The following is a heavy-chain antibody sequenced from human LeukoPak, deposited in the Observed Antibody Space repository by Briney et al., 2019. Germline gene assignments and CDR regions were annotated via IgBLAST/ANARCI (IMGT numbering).Heavy chain of an antibody. J-gene: IGHJ6*02. CDR1: GGSFSGYY. D-gene: IGHD3-9*01. Sequence: SETLSLTCAVYGGSFSGYYWSWIRQPPGKGLEWIGEISHSGSTNYNPSLKSRVTISVDTSKNQFSLKLSSVTAADTAVYYCARLDILTGYYKYYYYYGMDVWGQGTTVTVSS. V-gene: IGHV4-34*01. CDR3: ARLDILTGYYKYYYYYGMDV. CDR2: ISHSGST.